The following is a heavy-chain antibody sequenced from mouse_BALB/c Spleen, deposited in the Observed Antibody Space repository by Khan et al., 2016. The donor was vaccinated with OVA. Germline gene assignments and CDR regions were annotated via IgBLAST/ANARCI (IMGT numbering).Heavy chain of an antibody. V-gene: IGHV1-76*01. Sequence: QVQLKQSGADLVRPGASFLLYCPPSGYIFTSYWIHWVKQRSGQGLDWIARIYPGTGSTYYNENFKGKATLTADKSSSTAYMQLSSLKSEDSAVYFWARGDYGSTYVFDYWGQGTRVTVSA. J-gene: IGHJ3*01. CDR1: GYIFTSYW. D-gene: IGHD1-1*01. CDR3: ARGDYGSTYVFDY. CDR2: IYPGTGST.